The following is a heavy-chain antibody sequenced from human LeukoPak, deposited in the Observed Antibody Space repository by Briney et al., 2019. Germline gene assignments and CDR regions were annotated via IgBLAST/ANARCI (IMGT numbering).Heavy chain of an antibody. Sequence: PSETLSLTCTVSGGSIRNYYWNWIRQPPGKGLEWIGYTPDSGNTDYKPSLKSRVTISADTSRNQFSLKLTSATAADTAVYYCARWHSHGRYFDYWGQGALVTVSS. J-gene: IGHJ4*02. D-gene: IGHD2-21*01. V-gene: IGHV4-59*01. CDR3: ARWHSHGRYFDY. CDR2: TPDSGNT. CDR1: GGSIRNYY.